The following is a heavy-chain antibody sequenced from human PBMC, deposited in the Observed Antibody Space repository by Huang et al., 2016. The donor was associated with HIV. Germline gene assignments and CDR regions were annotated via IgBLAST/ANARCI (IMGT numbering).Heavy chain of an antibody. Sequence: EVQLVESGGGLVQPGGSLRLSCAASGFTFSSYWLHWVRQAPGKGGVWVSRMNSYGSSSGYADSVKGRFTISRDNAKNTLYLQMNILRAEDTAVYYCVRDPRIQSWLNYFDYWGQGTLVSVSS. D-gene: IGHD3-22*01. J-gene: IGHJ4*02. CDR3: VRDPRIQSWLNYFDY. CDR2: MNSYGSSS. CDR1: GFTFSSYW. V-gene: IGHV3-74*01.